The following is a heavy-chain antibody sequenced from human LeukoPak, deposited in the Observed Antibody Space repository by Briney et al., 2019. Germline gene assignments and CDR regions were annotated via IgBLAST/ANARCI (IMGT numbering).Heavy chain of an antibody. D-gene: IGHD7-27*01. J-gene: IGHJ4*02. CDR3: ARDSTGEGLDFDY. CDR2: INPNSGAS. CDR1: GFTLTGYF. V-gene: IGHV1-2*02. Sequence: APVKVSCKASGFTLTGYFIYWVRQAPGQGLEWMGWINPNSGASNSAQKFQGRVTMTWDTSISTAYMDLSRLKSDDTAVYYCARDSTGEGLDFDYWGQGTLVTVSS.